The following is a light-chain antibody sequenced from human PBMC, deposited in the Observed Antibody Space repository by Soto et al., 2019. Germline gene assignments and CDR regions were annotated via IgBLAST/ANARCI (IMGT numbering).Light chain of an antibody. J-gene: IGKJ1*01. Sequence: IQMTQSPSSLSASVRDRVTFTCRASQGISSYLAWYQQKPGKAPKLLIYAASTLQSGVPSRFSGSGSGTDFTLTISCLQSEDFATYYCQQYYSYPGTFGQGTKV. CDR3: QQYYSYPGT. CDR2: AAS. V-gene: IGKV1-8*01. CDR1: QGISSY.